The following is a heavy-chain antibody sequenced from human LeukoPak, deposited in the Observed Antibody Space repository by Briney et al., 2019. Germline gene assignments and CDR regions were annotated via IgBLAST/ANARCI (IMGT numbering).Heavy chain of an antibody. CDR2: IYTGGST. CDR1: GFTVSNYY. Sequence: GGSLRLSCVDSGFTVSNYYLSWVRQAPGKGLEWVSVIYTGGSTYYADSVKGRFTISRDISKNTVYLQMNILRVEDTAVYYCARGLGTNYGGYCTGGSCPYYWGQGTLVTVSS. V-gene: IGHV3-66*01. D-gene: IGHD2-15*01. J-gene: IGHJ4*02. CDR3: ARGLGTNYGGYCTGGSCPYY.